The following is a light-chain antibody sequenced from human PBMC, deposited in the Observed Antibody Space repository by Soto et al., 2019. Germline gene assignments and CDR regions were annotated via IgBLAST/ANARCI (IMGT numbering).Light chain of an antibody. CDR1: KSISTY. J-gene: IGKJ1*01. CDR3: QQCDSTPWT. V-gene: IGKV1-39*02. Sequence: DIHVSQSPGFVSAAVGDRVTITCLARKSISTYLTWYQQKPGQTPKLLIYAASSLPTGVPSRFSGSGSGTDFTLTISSLQPEDFATYCCQQCDSTPWTFGQGTKVDIK. CDR2: AAS.